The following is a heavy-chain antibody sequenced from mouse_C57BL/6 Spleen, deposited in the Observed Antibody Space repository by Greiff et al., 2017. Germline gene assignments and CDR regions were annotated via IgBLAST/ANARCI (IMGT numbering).Heavy chain of an antibody. D-gene: IGHD2-3*01. CDR1: GFTFSDYY. Sequence: EVKLMESEGGLVQPGSSMKLSCTASGFTFSDYYMAWVRQVPEKGLEWVANINYDGSSTYYLDSLKSRFIISRDNAKNILYLQMSSLKSEDTATYYCARANDGYSPWFAYWGQGTLVTVSA. CDR2: INYDGSST. CDR3: ARANDGYSPWFAY. J-gene: IGHJ3*01. V-gene: IGHV5-16*01.